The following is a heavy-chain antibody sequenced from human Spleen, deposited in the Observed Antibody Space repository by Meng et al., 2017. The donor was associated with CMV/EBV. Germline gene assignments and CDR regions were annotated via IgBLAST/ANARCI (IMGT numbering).Heavy chain of an antibody. Sequence: GEALKISCAASGFTFSSYSMNWVRQAPGKGLEWVSSISSSSSYIYYADSVKGRFTIPRDNAKNPLYLQMNSLRAEDTAVYYCARDLSDYDFWRCYYRLVAEVYYYYGMDVWGQGTTVTVSS. D-gene: IGHD3-3*01. V-gene: IGHV3-21*04. CDR1: GFTFSSYS. CDR2: ISSSSSYI. J-gene: IGHJ6*02. CDR3: ARDLSDYDFWRCYYRLVAEVYYYYGMDV.